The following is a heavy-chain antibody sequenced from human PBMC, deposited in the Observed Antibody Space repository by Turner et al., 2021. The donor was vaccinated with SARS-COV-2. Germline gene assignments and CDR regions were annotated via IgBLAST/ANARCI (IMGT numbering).Heavy chain of an antibody. CDR3: AADCTSASCYSRNADY. J-gene: IGHJ4*02. D-gene: IGHD2-2*01. CDR1: GFTFRNFA. CDR2: ISASGGDT. Sequence: EVQLLASGGCLLPPGGSLRLSCAASGFTFRNFAMTWVRQAPGRGLEWVSAISASGGDTHYADSVKGRFTISRDNSKSTLYLQVNSLRAEDTAMYYCAADCTSASCYSRNADYWGQGTLVTVSS. V-gene: IGHV3-23*01.